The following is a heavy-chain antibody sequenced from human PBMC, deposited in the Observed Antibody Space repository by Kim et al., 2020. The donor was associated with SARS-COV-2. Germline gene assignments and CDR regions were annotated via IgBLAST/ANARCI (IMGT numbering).Heavy chain of an antibody. CDR3: ARGPHLSNPLDY. D-gene: IGHD3-16*02. CDR1: GGSFSGYY. CDR2: INHSGST. J-gene: IGHJ4*02. V-gene: IGHV4-34*01. Sequence: SETLSLTCAVYGGSFSGYYWSWIRQPPGKGLEWIGEINHSGSTNYNPSLKSRVTISVDTPKNQFSLKLSSVTAADTAVYYCARGPHLSNPLDYLGQGTMVTVSS.